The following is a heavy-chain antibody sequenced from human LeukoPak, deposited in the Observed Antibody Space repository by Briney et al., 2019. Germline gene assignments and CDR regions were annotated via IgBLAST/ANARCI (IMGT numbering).Heavy chain of an antibody. D-gene: IGHD5-12*01. V-gene: IGHV4-4*07. Sequence: SETLSLTCTVSGGSINSYYWSWIRQPAWKGLEWIGRIYTSGSTNYNPSLKSRVTMSIDASKNQFSLKLSAVTAADTALYYCARDSWLGDLGDYWGQGTLVTVSS. CDR3: ARDSWLGDLGDY. J-gene: IGHJ4*02. CDR2: IYTSGST. CDR1: GGSINSYY.